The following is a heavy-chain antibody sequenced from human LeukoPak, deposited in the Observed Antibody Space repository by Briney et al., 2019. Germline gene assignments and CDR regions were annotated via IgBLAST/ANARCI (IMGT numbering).Heavy chain of an antibody. Sequence: ASVKVSCKASGYTFTSYDINWVRQATGQGLEWMGWINTNTGNPTYAQGFTGRFVFSLDTSVSTAYLQISSLKAEDTAVYYCARGVRDYYANWFDPCGQGTLVTVSS. D-gene: IGHD3-10*01. CDR1: GYTFTSYD. V-gene: IGHV7-4-1*02. CDR3: ARGVRDYYANWFDP. CDR2: INTNTGNP. J-gene: IGHJ5*02.